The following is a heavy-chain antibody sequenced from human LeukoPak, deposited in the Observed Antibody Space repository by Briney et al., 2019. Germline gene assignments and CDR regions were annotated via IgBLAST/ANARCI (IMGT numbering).Heavy chain of an antibody. V-gene: IGHV1-18*01. J-gene: IGHJ4*02. Sequence: ASVKVSCKASGYTFTSYSINWVRQAPGQGLEWMGWISTYNGNTNYARKLQGRVTMTTDTSTSTAYMELRSLRSDDTAVYYCAKDRWRDGSSSFDNWGQGTLVTVSS. CDR1: GYTFTSYS. CDR2: ISTYNGNT. D-gene: IGHD6-6*01. CDR3: AKDRWRDGSSSFDN.